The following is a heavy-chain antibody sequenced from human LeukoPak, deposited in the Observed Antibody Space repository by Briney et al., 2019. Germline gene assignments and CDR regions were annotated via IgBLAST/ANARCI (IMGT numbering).Heavy chain of an antibody. CDR3: ARDAPGSYCGGDCPFDAFDI. Sequence: PSETLSLTCTVSGGSISSSSYYWGWIRQPPGKGLEWIGSIYYSGSTYYNPSLKSRVTISVDTSKNQFSLKLSSVTAADTAVYYCARDAPGSYCGGDCPFDAFDIWGQGTMVTVSS. J-gene: IGHJ3*02. D-gene: IGHD2-21*01. CDR2: IYYSGST. V-gene: IGHV4-39*07. CDR1: GGSISSSSYY.